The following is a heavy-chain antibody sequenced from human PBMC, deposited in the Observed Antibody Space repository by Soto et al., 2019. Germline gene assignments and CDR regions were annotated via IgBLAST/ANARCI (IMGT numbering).Heavy chain of an antibody. V-gene: IGHV4-4*02. CDR3: ARDGGGGSSYGYRYFDS. D-gene: IGHD3-16*01. Sequence: SETLSLTCAVSGGSISSSNWWSWVRQSPGKGLEWIGEIYHSGSTNYNPSLKSRVTISVDKSKSQISLSLNSVTAADTAVYYCARDGGGGSSYGYRYFDSWGQGTLVT. CDR1: GGSISSSNW. J-gene: IGHJ4*02. CDR2: IYHSGST.